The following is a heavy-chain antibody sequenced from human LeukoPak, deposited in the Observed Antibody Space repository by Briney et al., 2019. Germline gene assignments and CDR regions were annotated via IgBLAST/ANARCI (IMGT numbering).Heavy chain of an antibody. CDR1: GGSISSYH. CDR3: ARGSSGYWLY. J-gene: IGHJ4*02. V-gene: IGHV4-4*09. CDR2: IYTSGST. D-gene: IGHD3-22*01. Sequence: SETLSLTCTVSGGSISSYHWSWIRQPPGKGLEWIGYIYTSGSTNYNPSLKSRVTISVDTSKNQFSLKLSSVTAADTAVYYCARGSSGYWLYWGQGTLVTVSS.